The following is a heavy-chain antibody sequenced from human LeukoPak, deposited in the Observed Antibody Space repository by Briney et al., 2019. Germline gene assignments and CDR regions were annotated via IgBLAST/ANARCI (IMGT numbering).Heavy chain of an antibody. J-gene: IGHJ4*02. Sequence: GESLKISCKGSGYSFTTYWIGWVRQVPGKGLEWMGVIYPGDSETRYSPSFQGQVTISADKSISTAYLQWSSLKASDTAMYYCARHPTDYYDSSGYFSDYWGQGTLVTVSS. CDR3: ARHPTDYYDSSGYFSDY. V-gene: IGHV5-51*01. CDR1: GYSFTTYW. D-gene: IGHD3-22*01. CDR2: IYPGDSET.